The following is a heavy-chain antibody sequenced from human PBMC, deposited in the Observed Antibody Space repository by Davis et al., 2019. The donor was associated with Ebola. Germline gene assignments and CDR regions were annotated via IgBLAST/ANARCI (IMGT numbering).Heavy chain of an antibody. V-gene: IGHV3-48*02. D-gene: IGHD3-3*01. CDR1: GFTFSSYS. CDR3: AKSGLSFGVVKYHYGMDV. CDR2: ISSSSSTI. Sequence: GESLKISCAASGFTFSSYSMNWARQAPGKGLEWVSYISSSSSTIYYADSVKGRFTISRDNAKNSLYLQMNSLRDEDTAVYYCAKSGLSFGVVKYHYGMDVWGKGTTVTVSS. J-gene: IGHJ6*04.